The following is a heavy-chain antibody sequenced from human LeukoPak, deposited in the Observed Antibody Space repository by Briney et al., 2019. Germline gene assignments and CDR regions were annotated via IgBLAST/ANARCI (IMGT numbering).Heavy chain of an antibody. CDR2: INPDGSQK. J-gene: IGHJ3*02. CDR1: GFSFSIHW. Sequence: PGGSLRLSCAASGFSFSIHWMTWVRQAPGKGLERVAKINPDGSQKYYLDSVRGRFTISRDNAKNSVYVQMNSLRADDTAVYYCARDAATDDAFDIWGQGTMVTVSS. V-gene: IGHV3-7*01. CDR3: ARDAATDDAFDI. D-gene: IGHD6-13*01.